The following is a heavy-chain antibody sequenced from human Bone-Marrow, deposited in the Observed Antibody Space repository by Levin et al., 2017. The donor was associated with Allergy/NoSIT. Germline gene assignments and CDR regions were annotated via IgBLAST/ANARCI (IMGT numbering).Heavy chain of an antibody. J-gene: IGHJ2*01. D-gene: IGHD4-17*01. CDR3: ARASQDNGDYMGTFDF. CDR2: INWNGGST. Sequence: GGSLRLSCAASGFKFDDHGMTWVRQAPGKGLEWVSGINWNGGSTGYAHSLEGRFTISRDNAKNSLSLQMNSLRVEDTAIYYCARASQDNGDYMGTFDFWGRGTLVFVSS. CDR1: GFKFDDHG. V-gene: IGHV3-20*04.